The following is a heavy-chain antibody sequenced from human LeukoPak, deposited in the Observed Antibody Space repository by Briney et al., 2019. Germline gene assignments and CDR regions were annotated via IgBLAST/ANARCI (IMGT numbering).Heavy chain of an antibody. D-gene: IGHD2-15*01. CDR3: ARGCSGGSCYSYFDY. Sequence: SVKVSCKASGGTFSCYAISLVRQAPGQGLEWMGRIIPIFGTANYAQKFQGRVTITTDESTSTAYMELSSLRSEDTAVYYCARGCSGGSCYSYFDYWGQGTLVTVSS. CDR2: IIPIFGTA. J-gene: IGHJ4*02. CDR1: GGTFSCYA. V-gene: IGHV1-69*05.